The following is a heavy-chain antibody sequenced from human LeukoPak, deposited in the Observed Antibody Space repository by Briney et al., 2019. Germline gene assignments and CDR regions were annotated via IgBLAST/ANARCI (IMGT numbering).Heavy chain of an antibody. CDR2: INHSGST. CDR3: ARGIYDFWSGYRSSYNWFDP. J-gene: IGHJ5*02. Sequence: PGGSLRLSCAASGFTSSNYAMTWIRQPPGKGLEWIGEINHSGSTNYNPSLKSRVTISVDTSKNQFSLKLSSVTAADTAVYYCARGIYDFWSGYRSSYNWFDPWGQGTLVTVSS. V-gene: IGHV4-34*01. CDR1: GFTSSNYA. D-gene: IGHD3-3*01.